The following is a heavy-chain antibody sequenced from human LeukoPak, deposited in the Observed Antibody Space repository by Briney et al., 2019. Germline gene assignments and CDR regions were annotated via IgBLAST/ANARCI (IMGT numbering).Heavy chain of an antibody. D-gene: IGHD3-16*02. Sequence: SETLSLTCAVYGGSFSGYYWSWIRQPPGKGLEWIGYIYHSGSTYYNPSLKSRVTISVDRSKNQFSLKLSSVTAADTAVYYCARARVMITFGGVIVSSPFDPWGQGTLVTVSS. CDR3: ARARVMITFGGVIVSSPFDP. V-gene: IGHV4-34*01. CDR2: IYHSGST. CDR1: GGSFSGYY. J-gene: IGHJ5*02.